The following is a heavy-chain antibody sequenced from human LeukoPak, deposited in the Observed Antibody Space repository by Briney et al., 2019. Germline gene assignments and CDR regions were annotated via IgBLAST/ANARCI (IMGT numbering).Heavy chain of an antibody. V-gene: IGHV4-34*01. CDR1: GGSFSGYY. J-gene: IGHJ4*02. CDR3: ARVRSAQVLDY. CDR2: INHSGST. Sequence: SETLSLTCAVYGGSFSGYYWSWIRQPPGKGLEWIGEINHSGSTNYNPSLKSRVTISVDTSKNQFPLKLSSVTAADTAVYYCARVRSAQVLDYWGQGTLVTVSS.